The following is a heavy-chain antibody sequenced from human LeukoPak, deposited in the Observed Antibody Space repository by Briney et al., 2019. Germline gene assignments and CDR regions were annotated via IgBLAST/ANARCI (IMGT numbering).Heavy chain of an antibody. CDR1: GFTFDDYG. Sequence: GGSLRLSCAASGFTFDDYGMSWVRKAPGKGLEWVSGTNWNGSSTGYADSVKGRLTTSRDKAKNSLYLQMNSLRAEDTALYYCARDRKDIVVVPAAPTGYYYYYYMDVWGKGTTVTVSS. CDR3: ARDRKDIVVVPAAPTGYYYYYYMDV. D-gene: IGHD2-2*01. V-gene: IGHV3-20*04. CDR2: TNWNGSST. J-gene: IGHJ6*03.